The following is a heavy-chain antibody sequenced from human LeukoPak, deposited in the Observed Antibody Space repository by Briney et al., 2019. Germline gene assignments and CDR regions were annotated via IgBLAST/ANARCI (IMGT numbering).Heavy chain of an antibody. CDR3: AKVEVGDYYDSSGYSVPYWFDN. Sequence: GGSLRLSCAASGFTFDDYAVHWVRQAPGKGLEWVSLISGDGGSTYYAGSVKGRFTISRDNSKNSLYLQMNSLRTEDTALYYCAKVEVGDYYDSSGYSVPYWFDNWGQGTLVTVSS. D-gene: IGHD3-22*01. CDR1: GFTFDDYA. V-gene: IGHV3-43*02. CDR2: ISGDGGST. J-gene: IGHJ4*02.